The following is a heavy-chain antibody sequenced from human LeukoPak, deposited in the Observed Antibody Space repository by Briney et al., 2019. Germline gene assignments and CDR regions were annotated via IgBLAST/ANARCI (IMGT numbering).Heavy chain of an antibody. V-gene: IGHV4-4*07. Sequence: SETLSLTCTVSGGSISSYYWNWIRQPVGKGLEWIGRIYTSGRTNYNTSLKSRVTMSADTSKNQLSLKLSSVTAADTAVYYCARDRPLATVTTVDTYGFDPWGQGTLVTVSS. J-gene: IGHJ5*02. D-gene: IGHD4-17*01. CDR1: GGSISSYY. CDR3: ARDRPLATVTTVDTYGFDP. CDR2: IYTSGRT.